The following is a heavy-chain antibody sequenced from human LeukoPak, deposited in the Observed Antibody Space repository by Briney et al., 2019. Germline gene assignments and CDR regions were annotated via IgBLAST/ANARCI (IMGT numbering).Heavy chain of an antibody. CDR3: ARVRGVYSGYDSGYCSGGSCYTFDY. D-gene: IGHD2-15*01. Sequence: PSETLSLTCTVSGGSISSYYWSWIRQPPGKGLEWIGYIYYSGSTNYNPSLKSRVTISLDTSKNQFSLKLSSVTAADTAVYYCARVRGVYSGYDSGYCSGGSCYTFDYWGQGTLVTVSS. CDR1: GGSISSYY. J-gene: IGHJ4*02. V-gene: IGHV4-59*01. CDR2: IYYSGST.